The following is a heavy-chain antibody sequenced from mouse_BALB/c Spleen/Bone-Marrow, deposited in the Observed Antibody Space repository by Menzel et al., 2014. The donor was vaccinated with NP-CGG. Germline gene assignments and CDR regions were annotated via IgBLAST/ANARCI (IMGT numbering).Heavy chain of an antibody. D-gene: IGHD1-1*01. Sequence: EVKLVESGAELVKPGASVKLSCTASGFNIKDTYMHWVKQRPEQGLEWVGRIDPANGNTKYDPKFQGKATITADTSSNTAYQQLSSLTSEDTAVYYCANYYYGSSLFAYWGQGTLVTVSA. CDR3: ANYYYGSSLFAY. CDR2: IDPANGNT. CDR1: GFNIKDTY. J-gene: IGHJ3*01. V-gene: IGHV14-3*02.